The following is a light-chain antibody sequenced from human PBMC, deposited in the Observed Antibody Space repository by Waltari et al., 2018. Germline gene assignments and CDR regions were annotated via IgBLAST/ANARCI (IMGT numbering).Light chain of an antibody. V-gene: IGLV4-69*01. CDR1: SGHSSNI. J-gene: IGLJ3*02. CDR2: VNSDGSD. CDR3: QTGENGNWV. Sequence: QLVLTQSPSASASLGASVKFTCTLSSGHSSNIIAWHQQQPEKGPRYLMTVNSDGSDSQGDAISVLLSGARVATQRYLAAAGVQHDDVSPYSGQTGENGNWVFGGVIKLTVL.